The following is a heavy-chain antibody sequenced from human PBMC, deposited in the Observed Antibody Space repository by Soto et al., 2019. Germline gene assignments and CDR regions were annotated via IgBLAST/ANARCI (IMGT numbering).Heavy chain of an antibody. Sequence: GGSLRLSCAASGFIFSDYEINWVRQAPGKGLEWVSYISGSGLTIYYADSVKGRFTISRDNAKNSLYLQMNSLGVEDTAVYYCARGPYRNTYNWFDSWGQGTLVTVSS. J-gene: IGHJ5*02. D-gene: IGHD5-12*01. CDR3: ARGPYRNTYNWFDS. CDR2: ISGSGLTI. V-gene: IGHV3-48*03. CDR1: GFIFSDYE.